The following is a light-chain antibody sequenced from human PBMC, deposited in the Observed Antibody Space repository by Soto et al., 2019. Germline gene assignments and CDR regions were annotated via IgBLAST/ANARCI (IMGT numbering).Light chain of an antibody. CDR2: QVT. CDR3: CSYAGSSTPVV. J-gene: IGLJ2*01. V-gene: IGLV2-23*02. Sequence: QSVLTQPASVSGSPGQSITISCTGTSSDVGNYNFVSWYQHHAGTAPKLIIYQVTNRPSGVSNRFSGSKSGNTASLTISGLQAEDEADYYCCSYAGSSTPVVFGGGTKVTVL. CDR1: SSDVGNYNF.